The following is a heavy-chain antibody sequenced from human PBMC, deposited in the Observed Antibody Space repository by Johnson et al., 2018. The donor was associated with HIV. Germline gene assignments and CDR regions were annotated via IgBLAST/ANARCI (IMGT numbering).Heavy chain of an antibody. J-gene: IGHJ3*02. V-gene: IGHV3-30-3*02. CDR3: AKSYSSSWYTDAFDI. CDR2: ISFDGGTK. CDR1: GFTFGSYA. D-gene: IGHD6-13*01. Sequence: QVQLVESGGGLIQPGGSLRLSCAASGFTFGSYAMHWVRQAPGKGLEWVALISFDGGTKYYADSVKGRFIISRDDSKDTLHLHMNSLRIEDTGLYYCAKSYSSSWYTDAFDIWGQGTMVTVSS.